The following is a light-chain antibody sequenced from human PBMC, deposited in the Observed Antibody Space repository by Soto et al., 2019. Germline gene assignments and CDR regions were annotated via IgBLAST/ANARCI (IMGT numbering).Light chain of an antibody. Sequence: EIVLTQSPGTLSLSPGERATLSCKASQSVSSSYLAWYQQKPGQAPRDLIYGATTRATGIPDRFSGSGSGTAFTLTISRLEPADSATYYCQQYDDSHYTFGQGTKLEIK. V-gene: IGKV3-20*01. CDR2: GAT. CDR3: QQYDDSHYT. J-gene: IGKJ2*01. CDR1: QSVSSSY.